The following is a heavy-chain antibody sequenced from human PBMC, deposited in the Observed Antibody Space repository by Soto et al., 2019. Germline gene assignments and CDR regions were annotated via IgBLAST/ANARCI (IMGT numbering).Heavy chain of an antibody. CDR3: ARAHAQAGIQLWGGDYYYGMNV. CDR2: NNPNSGGT. V-gene: IGHV1-2*02. Sequence: ASVKVSCKAPGYTFTGHYMHWVRQAPGQGLEWMGWNNPNSGGTNYAQKFQGRVTMTRVTSISTAYMELSGLRSDDTAGYYCARAHAQAGIQLWGGDYYYGMNVWGQGTTVTVSS. D-gene: IGHD5-18*01. J-gene: IGHJ6*02. CDR1: GYTFTGHY.